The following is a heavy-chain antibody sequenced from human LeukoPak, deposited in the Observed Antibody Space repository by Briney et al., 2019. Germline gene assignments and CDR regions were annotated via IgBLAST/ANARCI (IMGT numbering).Heavy chain of an antibody. CDR1: GGTFSSYA. D-gene: IGHD6-13*01. Sequence: VASVKVSCKASGGTFSSYAISWVRQAPGQGLEWMGGIIPIFGTANYAQKFQGRVTITADKSTSTAYMELSSLRSEDTAVYYCARGGLPGIAAALGRFDPWGQGTLVTVSS. J-gene: IGHJ5*02. CDR3: ARGGLPGIAAALGRFDP. CDR2: IIPIFGTA. V-gene: IGHV1-69*06.